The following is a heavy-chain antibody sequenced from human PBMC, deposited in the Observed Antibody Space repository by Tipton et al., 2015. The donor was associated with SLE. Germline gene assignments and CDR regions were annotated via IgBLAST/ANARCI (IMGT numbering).Heavy chain of an antibody. V-gene: IGHV3-7*01. D-gene: IGHD1-26*01. J-gene: IGHJ5*02. CDR2: IKQDGSEK. CDR1: GFTFSSYW. Sequence: SLRLSCAASGFTFSSYWMSWVRQAPGKGLEWVANIKQDGSEKYYVDSVKGRVTISVDTSKNQFSLKLSSVTAADTAVYYCARQPLGLVGATGGWFDPWGQGTLVTVSS. CDR3: ARQPLGLVGATGGWFDP.